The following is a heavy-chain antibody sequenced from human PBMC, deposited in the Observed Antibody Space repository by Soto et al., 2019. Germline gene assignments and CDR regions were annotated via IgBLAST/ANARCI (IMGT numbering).Heavy chain of an antibody. D-gene: IGHD7-27*01. V-gene: IGHV4-31*03. CDR2: VYHSGST. CDR1: GDSIRGGGHY. CDR3: ARDTGLAPTVWGY. Sequence: QVQLQESAPGLGNPSQTLSLTCSVSGDSIRGGGHYWNWIRQFPGKGREWIGYVYHSGSTHYNPSLRGRLTISIDTSKNQFSLRLISVTAADTALYYCARDTGLAPTVWGYWGHGTQVTVSS. J-gene: IGHJ4*03.